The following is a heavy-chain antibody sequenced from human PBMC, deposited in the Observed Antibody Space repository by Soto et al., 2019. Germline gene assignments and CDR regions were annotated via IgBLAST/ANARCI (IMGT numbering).Heavy chain of an antibody. CDR2: IKTDGSTT. CDR3: AKDMSSVPEY. V-gene: IGHV3-74*01. Sequence: GGSLRLSCAASGFTFISYWMYWVRQAPGKGLVWVSRIKTDGSTTSYADSVKGRFTVSRDNARDTLYLQMNSLRAEDTAVYYCAKDMSSVPEYWGQGTLVTVSS. D-gene: IGHD1-26*01. J-gene: IGHJ4*02. CDR1: GFTFISYW.